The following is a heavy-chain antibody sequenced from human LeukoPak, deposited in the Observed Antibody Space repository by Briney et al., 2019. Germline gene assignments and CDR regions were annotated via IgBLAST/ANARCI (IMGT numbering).Heavy chain of an antibody. Sequence: GGSLRLSCAASGLTFSDFGMHWVRQAPGKGLEWVAVIWYDGSNEYYVDSVKGRFTISRDNSKNTLYLQMNSLSAEDTAVYYCARDPEGRDGFYWGQGTLVTVSS. CDR1: GLTFSDFG. V-gene: IGHV3-33*01. CDR3: ARDPEGRDGFY. CDR2: IWYDGSNE. D-gene: IGHD5-24*01. J-gene: IGHJ4*02.